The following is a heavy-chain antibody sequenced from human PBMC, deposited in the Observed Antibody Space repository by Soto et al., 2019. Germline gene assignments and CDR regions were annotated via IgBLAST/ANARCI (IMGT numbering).Heavy chain of an antibody. CDR3: ARGGVYCSGGSCYTAPDY. J-gene: IGHJ4*02. CDR2: INHSGST. V-gene: IGHV4-34*01. D-gene: IGHD2-15*01. Sequence: SETLSLTCAVYGGSFSGYYWSWIRQPPGKGLEWIGEINHSGSTNYNPSLKSRVTISVDTSKNQFSLKLSSVTAADTAVYYCARGGVYCSGGSCYTAPDYWGQGTLVSVPQ. CDR1: GGSFSGYY.